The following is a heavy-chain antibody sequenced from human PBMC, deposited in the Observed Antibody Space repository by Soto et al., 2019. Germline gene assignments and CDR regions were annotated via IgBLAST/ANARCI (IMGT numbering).Heavy chain of an antibody. D-gene: IGHD3-9*01. CDR2: IYYSGST. CDR3: ARERRGYDTLTGYRYYYGMDV. V-gene: IGHV4-31*03. J-gene: IGHJ6*02. Sequence: SETLSLTCTVSGGSISSGGYYWSWIRQHPGKGLEWIGYIYYSGSTYYNPSLKSRVTISVDTSKNQFSLKLSSVTAADTAVYYCARERRGYDTLTGYRYYYGMDVWGQGTTVTVSS. CDR1: GGSISSGGYY.